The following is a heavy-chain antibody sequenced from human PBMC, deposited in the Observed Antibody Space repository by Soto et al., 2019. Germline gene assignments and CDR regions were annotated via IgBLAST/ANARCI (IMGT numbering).Heavy chain of an antibody. D-gene: IGHD3-22*01. Sequence: GGSLRLSCAASGFTFSSYAMSWVRQAPGKGLEWVSAISGSGGSTYYADSVKGRFTISRDNSKNTLYLQMNSLRAEDTAVYYCAKDAYYYDSSGYRGDYNWFDPWGQGTLVTVSS. CDR2: ISGSGGST. V-gene: IGHV3-23*01. CDR3: AKDAYYYDSSGYRGDYNWFDP. J-gene: IGHJ5*02. CDR1: GFTFSSYA.